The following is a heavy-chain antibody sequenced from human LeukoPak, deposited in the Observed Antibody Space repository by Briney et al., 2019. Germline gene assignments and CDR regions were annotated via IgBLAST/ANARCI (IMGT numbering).Heavy chain of an antibody. CDR1: GCTFSAFA. V-gene: IGHV3-30-3*01. CDR3: ARGTTDIVAEISDAFDI. D-gene: IGHD5-12*01. CDR2: ISYDASNK. Sequence: GGSLRLSCAASGCTFSAFAMHWARQAPGKRLEWVAAISYDASNKYYAVSVRGRFTISRDNSRNTLFLQMNSLRADDTAVYYCARGTTDIVAEISDAFDIWGQGTVVTVSS. J-gene: IGHJ3*02.